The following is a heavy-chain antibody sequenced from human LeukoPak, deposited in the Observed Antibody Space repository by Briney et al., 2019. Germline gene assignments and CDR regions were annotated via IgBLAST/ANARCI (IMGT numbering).Heavy chain of an antibody. V-gene: IGHV1-18*03. CDR2: ISAYNGNT. Sequence: RASVKVSCKASGYTFTSYGISWVRQAPGQGLEWMGWISAYNGNTNYAQKLQGRVTMTRDTSISTAYMELSRLISDDMAVYYCAGASVGSTFDIWGQGTMVTVSS. CDR3: AGASVGSTFDI. D-gene: IGHD5/OR15-5a*01. J-gene: IGHJ3*02. CDR1: GYTFTSYG.